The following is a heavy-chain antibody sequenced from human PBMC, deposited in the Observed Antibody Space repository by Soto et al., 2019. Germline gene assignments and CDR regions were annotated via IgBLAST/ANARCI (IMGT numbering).Heavy chain of an antibody. Sequence: TSETLSLTCSVSGGSFNANYWTWVRQPPGKGLEWIGEINHRGITNYNPSLESRVTILVDTSKSQFSLRLTSVTAADTATYYCVSARWDSWGQGILVTVSS. CDR2: INHRGIT. CDR1: GGSFNANY. CDR3: VSARWDS. J-gene: IGHJ4*02. D-gene: IGHD2-15*01. V-gene: IGHV4-34*01.